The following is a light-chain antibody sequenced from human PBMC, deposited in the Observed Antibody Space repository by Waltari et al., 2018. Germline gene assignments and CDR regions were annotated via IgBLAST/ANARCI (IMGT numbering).Light chain of an antibody. CDR1: SGDVGGYNY. CDR2: EVS. Sequence: QSALTQPPSASGSPGQSVTISCTGTSGDVGGYNYVSWFQQHPGKAPKLMIDEVSKRPSGVPDRFSGSKSGNTASLTVSGLQAEDEADYYCSSYAGSNNRVFGTGTKVTVL. J-gene: IGLJ1*01. CDR3: SSYAGSNNRV. V-gene: IGLV2-8*01.